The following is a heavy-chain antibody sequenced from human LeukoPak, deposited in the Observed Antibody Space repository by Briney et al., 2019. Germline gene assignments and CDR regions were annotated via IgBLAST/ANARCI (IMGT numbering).Heavy chain of an antibody. J-gene: IGHJ4*02. CDR2: IKSKTDGGTI. V-gene: IGHV3-15*01. CDR3: TTDGYCSGGNCYSYDY. CDR1: GFTFSTAW. Sequence: GGPLRLSCAASGFTFSTAWVNWVRQAPGKGLEWVGRIKSKTDGGTIDYAAPVKGRFTISRDDSKNTLYLQMNSLKTEDTAVYYCTTDGYCSGGNCYSYDYWGLGTLVTVSS. D-gene: IGHD2-15*01.